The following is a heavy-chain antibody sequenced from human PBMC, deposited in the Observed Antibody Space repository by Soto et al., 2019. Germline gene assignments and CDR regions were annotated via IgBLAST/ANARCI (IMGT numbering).Heavy chain of an antibody. CDR3: ARTRILTIFGVVIISWFDP. CDR2: MNPNSGNT. Sequence: ASVKVSCKASGYTFTSYDINWVRQATGQGLEWMGWMNPNSGNTGYAQKFQGRVTMTRNTSISTAYMGLSSLRSEDTAVYYCARTRILTIFGVVIISWFDPWGQGTLVTVSS. CDR1: GYTFTSYD. V-gene: IGHV1-8*01. D-gene: IGHD3-3*01. J-gene: IGHJ5*02.